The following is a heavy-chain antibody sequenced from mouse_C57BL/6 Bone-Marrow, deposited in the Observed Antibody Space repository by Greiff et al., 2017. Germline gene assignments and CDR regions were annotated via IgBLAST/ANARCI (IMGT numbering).Heavy chain of an antibody. CDR2: IYPGSGST. J-gene: IGHJ1*03. D-gene: IGHD2-5*01. Sequence: QVQLKQPGAELVKPGASVKMSCKASGYTFTSYWITWVKQRPGQGLEWIGDIYPGSGSTNYNEKFKSKATLTADASSSTAYMQLSSLTSEDSAVYYCARPYYSNYWYFDVWGTGTTVTVSS. V-gene: IGHV1-55*01. CDR3: ARPYYSNYWYFDV. CDR1: GYTFTSYW.